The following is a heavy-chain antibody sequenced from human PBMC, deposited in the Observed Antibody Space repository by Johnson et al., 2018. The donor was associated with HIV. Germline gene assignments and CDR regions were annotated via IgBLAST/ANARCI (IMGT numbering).Heavy chain of an antibody. Sequence: QVQLVESGGGVVQPGRSLRLSCAASGYTFSSYGMHWVRQAPGKELEWVAVISYDGSKKYYADSVKGRFTISRDNSKNTLYLQMNSLRAEDTAVYYCARDSGYEDHDGFDIWGQVTMVTVSS. J-gene: IGHJ3*02. CDR3: ARDSGYEDHDGFDI. CDR2: ISYDGSKK. D-gene: IGHD5-12*01. CDR1: GYTFSSYG. V-gene: IGHV3-30*19.